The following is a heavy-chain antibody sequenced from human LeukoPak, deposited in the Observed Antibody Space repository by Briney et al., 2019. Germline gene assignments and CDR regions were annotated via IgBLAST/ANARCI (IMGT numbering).Heavy chain of an antibody. V-gene: IGHV3-53*01. CDR1: GFIVSNNY. D-gene: IGHD6-13*01. CDR3: AKGRQQLASLDY. CDR2: VYRGGDT. J-gene: IGHJ4*02. Sequence: GGSLRLSCAASGFIVSNNYMTWIRQAPGKRLEWVAIVYRGGDTYYADSVKGRFTISRDNSKNTLYLQMNSLRAEDTAIYYCAKGRQQLASLDYWGQGILVPVSS.